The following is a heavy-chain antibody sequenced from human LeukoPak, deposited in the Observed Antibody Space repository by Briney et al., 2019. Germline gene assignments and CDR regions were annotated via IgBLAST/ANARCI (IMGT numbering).Heavy chain of an antibody. CDR3: AKDGGSSESYFPDF. Sequence: PGGSLRLSCAASGFSFSSYWMSWVRQAPGKGLEWVSTVSGSGGTTYYTDSVKGRFTISRDNSKNTLYLQMNSLRAEDTAVYYCAKDGGSSESYFPDFWGQGTLVTVSS. CDR2: VSGSGGTT. D-gene: IGHD1-26*01. V-gene: IGHV3-23*01. CDR1: GFSFSSYW. J-gene: IGHJ4*02.